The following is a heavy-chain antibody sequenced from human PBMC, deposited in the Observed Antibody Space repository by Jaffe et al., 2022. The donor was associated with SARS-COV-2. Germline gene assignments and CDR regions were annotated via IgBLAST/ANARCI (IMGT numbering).Heavy chain of an antibody. V-gene: IGHV3-7*01. J-gene: IGHJ4*02. CDR3: ARSPDGADY. CDR1: GFTFSSYW. Sequence: EVQLVESGGRLVQPGGSLRLSCVASGFTFSSYWMTWVRQAPGKGLEWVANIKPDGRETFYVDSVKGRFTISRDNAQNSLYLQMNTLRPDDTAVYYCARSPDGADYWGQGTLVTVSS. D-gene: IGHD1-26*01. CDR2: IKPDGRET.